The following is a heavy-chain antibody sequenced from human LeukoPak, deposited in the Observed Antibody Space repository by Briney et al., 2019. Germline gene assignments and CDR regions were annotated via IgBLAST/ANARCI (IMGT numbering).Heavy chain of an antibody. Sequence: SETLSLTCTVSGGSISSYYWSWIRQPPGKGLEWIGSIYYSGSSYYNPSLKSRVTISVDTSKNQFSLKLTSVTAADTAVYYCARRDCTSTTCYAGSYYFDYWGQGTLVTVSS. V-gene: IGHV4-39*01. J-gene: IGHJ4*02. CDR1: GGSISSYY. D-gene: IGHD2-2*01. CDR2: IYYSGSS. CDR3: ARRDCTSTTCYAGSYYFDY.